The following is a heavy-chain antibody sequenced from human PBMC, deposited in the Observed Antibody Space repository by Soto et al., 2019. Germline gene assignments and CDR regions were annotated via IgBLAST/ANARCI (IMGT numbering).Heavy chain of an antibody. CDR1: GFTVSANY. CDR3: ARQHTSSTPFDY. D-gene: IGHD6-6*01. V-gene: IGHV3-53*01. CDR2: IDSGGNT. J-gene: IGHJ4*02. Sequence: PGGSLRLSCAASGFTVSANYMNWVRQAPGKGLHWVSVIDSGGNTYYADSVKGRFIISRDNSRNTLYLQMNSLRAEDTAVYYCARQHTSSTPFDYWGQGTLVTVSS.